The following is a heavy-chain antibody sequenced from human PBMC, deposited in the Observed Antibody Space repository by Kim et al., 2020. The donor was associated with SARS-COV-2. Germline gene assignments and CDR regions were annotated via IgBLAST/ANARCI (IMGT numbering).Heavy chain of an antibody. CDR3: ARVGRRGGATSH. CDR1: VYTFTGYY. J-gene: IGHJ4*02. CDR2: INPNSGGT. V-gene: IGHV1-2*02. Sequence: ASVKVSCKASVYTFTGYYMHWVRQAAGQGREWMGWINPNSGGTNYAQKFQGRVTMTRDTPIRTADMELSRLRDDDTAVCYCARVGRRGGATSHWGQGTL. D-gene: IGHD3-16*01.